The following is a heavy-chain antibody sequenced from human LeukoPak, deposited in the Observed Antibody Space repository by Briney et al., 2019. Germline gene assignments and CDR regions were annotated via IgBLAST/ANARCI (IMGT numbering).Heavy chain of an antibody. CDR3: VKDIQLST. D-gene: IGHD5-24*01. Sequence: GGSLRLSCAASGFNFITAAMTWVRQAPGKGLEWVSLIGSSGGSTYYADSVRGRFTISRDNSNHTLSLQMNSLRVEDTAIYYCVKDIQLSTWGLGTMVTVSS. J-gene: IGHJ3*01. CDR1: GFNFITAA. V-gene: IGHV3-23*01. CDR2: IGSSGGST.